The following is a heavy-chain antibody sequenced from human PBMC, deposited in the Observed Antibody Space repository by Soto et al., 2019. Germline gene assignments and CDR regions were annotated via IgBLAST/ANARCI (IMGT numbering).Heavy chain of an antibody. Sequence: EXGRTLVNPRPTVTLTCTFSGFSLSTSGVGVCCIRQPPGNALEWLALIYCDDDKRYSPSLKSRLTITKDTSKNQVVLTMTNMDTVDTATYYCANRRGGPRRVWFDPWGQGTLVTVSS. CDR2: IYCDDDK. D-gene: IGHD3-16*01. CDR1: GFSLSTSGVG. J-gene: IGHJ5*02. CDR3: ANRRGGPRRVWFDP. V-gene: IGHV2-5*02.